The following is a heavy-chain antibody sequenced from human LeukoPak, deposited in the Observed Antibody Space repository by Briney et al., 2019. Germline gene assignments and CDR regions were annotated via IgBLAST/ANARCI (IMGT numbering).Heavy chain of an antibody. CDR2: ISVSPGNT. V-gene: IGHV3-23*01. Sequence: GGSLRLSCAASGFAFNTYAMSLVRRAPGKGLEWVSVISVSPGNTYFADSVRGRFTISRDNSKNTVYLQMNSLRAEDTAVYFCARVPYGNYHYYYMDVWGKGTTVTVSS. CDR3: ARVPYGNYHYYYMDV. CDR1: GFAFNTYA. J-gene: IGHJ6*03. D-gene: IGHD3-10*01.